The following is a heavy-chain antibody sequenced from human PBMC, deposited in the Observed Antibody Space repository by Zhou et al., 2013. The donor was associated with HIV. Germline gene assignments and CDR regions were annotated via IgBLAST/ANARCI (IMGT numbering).Heavy chain of an antibody. CDR2: IIPIFGTA. V-gene: IGHV1-69*05. D-gene: IGHD6-19*01. J-gene: IGHJ4*02. Sequence: QVQLLQSGTEVKKPGSSVTVSCKASGGIVISIAISWVRQAPGQGLEWMGGIIPIFGTANYAQKFQGRVTITTDESTSTAYMELSSLRSEDTAVYYCARGAGRQWLGLLDYWGQGTLVTVSS. CDR1: GGIVISIA. CDR3: ARGAGRQWLGLLDY.